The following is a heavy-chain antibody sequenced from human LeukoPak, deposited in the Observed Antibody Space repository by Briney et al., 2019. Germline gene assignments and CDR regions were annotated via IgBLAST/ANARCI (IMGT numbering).Heavy chain of an antibody. V-gene: IGHV1-69*02. CDR1: GGTFSSYT. J-gene: IGHJ5*02. CDR3: AMTIFGVVIIAGWFDP. D-gene: IGHD3-3*01. CDR2: IIPILGIA. Sequence: GASVKASCKASGGTFSSYTISWVRQAPGQGLEWMGRIIPILGIANYAQKFQGRVTITADKSTSTAYMELSSLRSEDTAVYYCAMTIFGVVIIAGWFDPWGQGTLVTVSP.